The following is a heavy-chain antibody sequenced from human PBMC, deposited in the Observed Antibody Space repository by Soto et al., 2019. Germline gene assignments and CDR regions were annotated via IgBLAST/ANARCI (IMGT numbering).Heavy chain of an antibody. J-gene: IGHJ5*02. CDR2: IYPGDSDT. CDR1: GYSFTSYW. CDR3: ARHSLPQLRYFHSPWFDP. D-gene: IGHD3-9*01. Sequence: GESLKISCKGSGYSFTSYWIAWVRQMPGKGLEWMGIIYPGDSDTRYSPSFQGQITISADKSISTAYLQWSSLKASDTAIYFCARHSLPQLRYFHSPWFDPWGQGTLVTVSS. V-gene: IGHV5-51*01.